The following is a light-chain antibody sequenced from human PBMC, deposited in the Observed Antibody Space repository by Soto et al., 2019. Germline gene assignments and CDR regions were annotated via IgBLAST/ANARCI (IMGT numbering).Light chain of an antibody. CDR1: SSDVGAYTY. J-gene: IGLJ1*01. V-gene: IGLV2-14*01. CDR3: TSYTSNSTPYV. CDR2: DVS. Sequence: QSVLTQPASVSGSPVQSSSISCAGTSSDVGAYTYVSWYQQHPGKAPKLMIYDVSNRPSGVSNRFSGSKSGNTAFLIISGLQAEDEADYYCTSYTSNSTPYVFGGGTKVTVL.